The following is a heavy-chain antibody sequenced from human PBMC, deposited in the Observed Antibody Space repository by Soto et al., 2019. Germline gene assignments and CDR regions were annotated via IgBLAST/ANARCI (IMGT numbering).Heavy chain of an antibody. Sequence: GGSLRLSCEASGFTFSSYAMSWVRQAPGKGLEWVSGISGGGSTTYYADSVKGRFTISRDNSKNTLYLQLNSLRAEDTAVYYCARDQAAGGTISRYFQDWGRGTLVTVSS. J-gene: IGHJ1*01. V-gene: IGHV3-23*01. D-gene: IGHD6-13*01. CDR2: ISGGGSTT. CDR1: GFTFSSYA. CDR3: ARDQAAGGTISRYFQD.